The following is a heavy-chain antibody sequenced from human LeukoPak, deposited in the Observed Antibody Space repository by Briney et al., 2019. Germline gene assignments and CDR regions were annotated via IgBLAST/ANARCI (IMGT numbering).Heavy chain of an antibody. V-gene: IGHV3-33*01. CDR3: ARASGPFDY. J-gene: IGHJ4*02. CDR1: GFTFSTYG. D-gene: IGHD3-10*01. CDR2: IWNDGSNK. Sequence: SGGSLRLSCAASGFTFSTYGMHWVRQAPGKGLEWVAVIWNDGSNKYYADSVKGRFTISRDNSKNMLYLQMNSLRAEDTAVYSCARASGPFDYWGQGTLVTVSS.